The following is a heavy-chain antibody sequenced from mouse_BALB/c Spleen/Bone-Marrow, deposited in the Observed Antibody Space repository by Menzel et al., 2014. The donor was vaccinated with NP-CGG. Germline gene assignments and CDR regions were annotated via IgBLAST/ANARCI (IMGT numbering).Heavy chain of an antibody. V-gene: IGHV14-3*02. J-gene: IGHJ3*01. CDR2: IDPANGNT. CDR1: GFNIKDTY. D-gene: IGHD1-1*01. CDR3: ARSGYGSSLFAH. Sequence: EVKLQESGAELVKPGASVKLSCTASGFNIKDTYMHWVKQRPEQGLEWIGRIDPANGNTKYDPKFQGKATITADTSSNTAYLQLSSLTSEDTAVYYCARSGYGSSLFAHWRQGTLVPVSA.